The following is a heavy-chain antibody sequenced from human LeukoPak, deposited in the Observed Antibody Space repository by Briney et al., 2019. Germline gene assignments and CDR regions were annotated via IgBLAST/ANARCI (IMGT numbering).Heavy chain of an antibody. CDR1: GFTFSSYA. J-gene: IGHJ4*02. D-gene: IGHD1-1*01. CDR2: INQDESEK. CDR3: ARESRPEGRLIDIDF. V-gene: IGHV3-7*01. Sequence: GGSLRLSCAASGFTFSSYALSWVRQAPGKGLEGVADINQDESEKNHVDSVRGRFTISRDNAENSLYLQMNSLRAEDTALYYCARESRPEGRLIDIDFWGQGTLVTVSS.